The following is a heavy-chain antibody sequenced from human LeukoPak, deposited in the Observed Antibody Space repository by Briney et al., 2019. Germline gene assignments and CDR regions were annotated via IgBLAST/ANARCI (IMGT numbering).Heavy chain of an antibody. CDR2: IHASENT. CDR1: GGSINNFY. V-gene: IGHV4-4*07. J-gene: IGHJ6*03. Sequence: SETLSLTCTFSGGSINNFYWGWIRQPAGKGLEWIGRIHASENTNYNPSLKSRVTMSVDTSKNQFSLKLSSVTAADTAVYYCARGSNYYGSGSAYYYYMDVWGKGTTVTVSS. D-gene: IGHD3-10*01. CDR3: ARGSNYYGSGSAYYYYMDV.